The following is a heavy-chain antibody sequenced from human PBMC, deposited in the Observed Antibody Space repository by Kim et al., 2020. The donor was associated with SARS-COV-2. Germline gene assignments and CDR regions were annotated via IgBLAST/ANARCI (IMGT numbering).Heavy chain of an antibody. V-gene: IGHV3-7*04. D-gene: IGHD1-26*01. J-gene: IGHJ4*02. Sequence: WGSLRLSCSASGFSFINFWMGWVRQTPGKGLEWVANIKYDGSETYYAESVKGRFTISRDNGENSVYLQMNSLRAADTGVYYCTRVVADPPYRNDYWGQGALVTVSS. CDR2: IKYDGSET. CDR1: GFSFINFW. CDR3: TRVVADPPYRNDY.